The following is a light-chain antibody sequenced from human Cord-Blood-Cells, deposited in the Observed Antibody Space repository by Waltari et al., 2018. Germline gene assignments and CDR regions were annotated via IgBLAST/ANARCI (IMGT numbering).Light chain of an antibody. CDR1: SLRSYY. V-gene: IGLV3-19*01. Sequence: SSELTQDPAVSVALGQTVRITCQGDSLRSYYASWYQQKPGQAPVIVIYGKNNRPSGIPDLLSCSSSGNTASLTISVGQAEDEADYYCNARDSSGNHLTVFCGEIKLPVL. J-gene: IGLJ3*02. CDR2: GKN. CDR3: NARDSSGNHLTV.